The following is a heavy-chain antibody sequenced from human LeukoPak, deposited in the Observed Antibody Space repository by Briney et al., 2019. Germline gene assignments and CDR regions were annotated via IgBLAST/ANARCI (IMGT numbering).Heavy chain of an antibody. J-gene: IGHJ5*02. CDR2: INHSGST. V-gene: IGHV4-39*07. Sequence: SETLSLTCTVSGGSISSGGYYWSWIRQPPGTGLEWIGEINHSGSTNYNPSLKSRVTISVDTSKNQFSLKLSSVTAADTAVYYCARGGDIVVVPAAPRGYNWFDPLGPGNPGHRLL. CDR3: ARGGDIVVVPAAPRGYNWFDP. CDR1: GGSISSGGYY. D-gene: IGHD2-2*01.